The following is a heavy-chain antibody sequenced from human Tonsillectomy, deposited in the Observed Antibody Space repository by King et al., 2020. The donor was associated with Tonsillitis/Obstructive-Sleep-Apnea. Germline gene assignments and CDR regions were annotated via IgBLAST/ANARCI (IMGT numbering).Heavy chain of an antibody. D-gene: IGHD1-26*01. Sequence: VQLVESGGGLVKPGGSLRLSCAASGFTFSDYYMSWIRQAPGKGLEWVSYISSSSSYTNYADSVKGRFTISRDNAKNSLYLQMNSLRAEDTAVYYCARSWGNLVGAIYYYMDVWGKGTTVTVSS. J-gene: IGHJ6*03. CDR1: GFTFSDYY. CDR2: ISSSSSYT. CDR3: ARSWGNLVGAIYYYMDV. V-gene: IGHV3-11*05.